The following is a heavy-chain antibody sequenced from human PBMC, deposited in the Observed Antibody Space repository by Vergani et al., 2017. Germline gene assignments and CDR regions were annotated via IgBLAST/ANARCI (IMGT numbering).Heavy chain of an antibody. Sequence: QVQLQESGPGLVKPSETLSLTCTVSNDSVSNTFYYLGWIRQTPGNGLEWIGSIYYSGSTYYNPSLESRVTMSVDTSKNQFSLKLGSVTAADTAVYYCARSSPQYCSGGSCYSLSLMSWFDPWGQGTLVTVSS. CDR2: IYYSGST. CDR1: NDSVSNTFYY. J-gene: IGHJ5*02. CDR3: ARSSPQYCSGGSCYSLSLMSWFDP. V-gene: IGHV4-39*07. D-gene: IGHD2-15*01.